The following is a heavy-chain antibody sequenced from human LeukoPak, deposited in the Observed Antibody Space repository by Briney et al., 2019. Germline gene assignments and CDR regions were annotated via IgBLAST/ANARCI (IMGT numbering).Heavy chain of an antibody. CDR2: IYARGST. Sequence: SETLSLTCTVSGGSISSYYWSWIRQPPGKGLEWIGNIYARGSTNYNPSLKSRVTMSVDTSKNQFSLKLSSVTAADTAVYYCARVSSGGFDTAMVGLYGMDVWGQGTTVTVSS. CDR1: GGSISSYY. CDR3: ARVSSGGFDTAMVGLYGMDV. J-gene: IGHJ6*02. D-gene: IGHD5-18*01. V-gene: IGHV4-4*09.